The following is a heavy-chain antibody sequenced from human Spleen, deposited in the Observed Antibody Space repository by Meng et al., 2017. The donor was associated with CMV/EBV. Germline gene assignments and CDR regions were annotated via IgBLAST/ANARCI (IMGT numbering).Heavy chain of an antibody. CDR3: SRVGGYCTATSCLGTMDV. D-gene: IGHD2-2*01. V-gene: IGHV1-2*02. Sequence: ASVKVSCKASGYKFTDYRMHWVRQAPGQGLEWMGWINPNSGGTNYAQKFQGRVTMTTDTSISTAYMELSRLRSDDTALYYCSRVGGYCTATSCLGTMDVWGQGTTVTVSS. CDR2: INPNSGGT. J-gene: IGHJ6*02. CDR1: GYKFTDYR.